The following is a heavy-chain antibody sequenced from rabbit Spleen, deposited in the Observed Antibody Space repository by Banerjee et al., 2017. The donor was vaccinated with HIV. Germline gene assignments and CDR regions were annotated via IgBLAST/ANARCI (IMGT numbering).Heavy chain of an antibody. Sequence: QSLEESGGGLVQPEGSLTLTCTASGFTIVRGYMCWVRQAPGKGPEWIGCIDGGSSGSTWYASWAKGRFTISKTSSTTVTLQMTSLTVADTATYFCARSDGSSSGYSFDLWGPGTLVTVS. J-gene: IGHJ4*01. CDR2: IDGGSSGST. V-gene: IGHV1S40*01. D-gene: IGHD1-1*01. CDR3: ARSDGSSSGYSFDL. CDR1: GFTIVRGY.